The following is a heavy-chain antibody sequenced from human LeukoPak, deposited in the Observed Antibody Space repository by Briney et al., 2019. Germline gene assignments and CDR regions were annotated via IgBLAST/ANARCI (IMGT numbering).Heavy chain of an antibody. CDR1: GGSFSGYY. J-gene: IGHJ5*02. Sequence: PSETLSLTCAVYGGSFSGYYWSWIRQPPGKGLEWIGEINHSGSTNYNPSLKSRVTISVDTSKNQFSLKLSSVTAADTAVYYCARGLSRGGTSHSSDWFDPWGQGTLVTVSS. CDR3: ARGLSRGGTSHSSDWFDP. CDR2: INHSGST. V-gene: IGHV4-34*01. D-gene: IGHD2-15*01.